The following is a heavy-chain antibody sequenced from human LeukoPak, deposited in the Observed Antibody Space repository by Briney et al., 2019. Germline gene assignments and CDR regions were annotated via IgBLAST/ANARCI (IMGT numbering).Heavy chain of an antibody. CDR2: INTNTGNP. D-gene: IGHD2-15*01. CDR1: GGTFSSYA. Sequence: ASVKVSCKASGGTFSSYAISWVRQAPGQGLEWMGWINTNTGNPTYAQGFTGRFVFSLDTSVSTAYLQISSLKAEDTAVYYCARDEYCSGGSCFDYWGQGTLVTVSS. J-gene: IGHJ4*02. CDR3: ARDEYCSGGSCFDY. V-gene: IGHV7-4-1*02.